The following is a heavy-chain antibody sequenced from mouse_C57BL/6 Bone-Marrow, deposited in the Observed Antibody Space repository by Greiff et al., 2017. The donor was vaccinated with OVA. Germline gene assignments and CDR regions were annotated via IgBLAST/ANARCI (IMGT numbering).Heavy chain of an antibody. J-gene: IGHJ2*01. V-gene: IGHV1-19*01. D-gene: IGHD4-1*01. CDR3: ARDGTYYFDY. CDR1: GYTFTDYY. CDR2: INPYNGGT. Sequence: DVQLQESGPVLVKPGASVKMSCKASGYTFTDYYMNWVKQSHGKSLEWIGVINPYNGGTSYNQKFKGKATLTVDKSSSTAYMELNSLTSEDSAVYYCARDGTYYFDYWGQGTTLTVSS.